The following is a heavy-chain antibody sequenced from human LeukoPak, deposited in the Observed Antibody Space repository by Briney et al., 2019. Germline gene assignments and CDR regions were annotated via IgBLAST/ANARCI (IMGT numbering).Heavy chain of an antibody. D-gene: IGHD3-16*02. CDR2: ISSSGSTI. J-gene: IGHJ6*03. CDR3: ARDHLSAYYMDV. Sequence: GGSLRLSCAASGFTFSSYEMNWVRQAPGKGLEWVSYISSSGSTIYYADSVKGRFTISRDNAKNSLYLQMNSLRAEDTAVYYCARDHLSAYYMDVWGKGTTVTVSS. CDR1: GFTFSSYE. V-gene: IGHV3-48*03.